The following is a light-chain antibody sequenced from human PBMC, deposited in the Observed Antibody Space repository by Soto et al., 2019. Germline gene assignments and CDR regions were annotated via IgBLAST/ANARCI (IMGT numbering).Light chain of an antibody. V-gene: IGLV2-23*02. CDR1: SSDVGSHNL. CDR3: CSYAGSSTVL. Sequence: SVLNQPASVSGSPGQSITISCTGTSSDVGSHNLVSWYQQHPGKAPKLMIYEVNKRPSGVSNRFSGSKSGNTASLTISGLQAEDESDYYCCSYAGSSTVLFGGGTKLTVL. J-gene: IGLJ2*01. CDR2: EVN.